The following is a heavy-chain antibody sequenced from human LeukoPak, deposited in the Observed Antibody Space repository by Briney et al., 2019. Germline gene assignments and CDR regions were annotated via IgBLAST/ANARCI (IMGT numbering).Heavy chain of an antibody. V-gene: IGHV4-4*07. Sequence: PSETLSLTCTVSGGSISSYYWSWIRQPAGKGLEWIGRIYTSGSTNYTPSLKSRVTMSVDTSKNQFSLKLSSVTAADTAVYYCAVPAAIAGIYYYGMDVWGQGTTVTVSS. CDR1: GGSISSYY. J-gene: IGHJ6*02. CDR2: IYTSGST. CDR3: AVPAAIAGIYYYGMDV. D-gene: IGHD2-2*02.